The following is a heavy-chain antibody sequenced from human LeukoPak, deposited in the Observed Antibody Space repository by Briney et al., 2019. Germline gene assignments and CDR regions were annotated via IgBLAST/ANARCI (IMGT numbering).Heavy chain of an antibody. V-gene: IGHV4-59*01. CDR1: GGSISSYY. J-gene: IGHJ6*03. CDR3: ARVGYDFWSGQYYYYYMDV. D-gene: IGHD3-3*01. CDR2: IYYSGST. Sequence: SETLSLTCTVSGGSISSYYWSWIRQPPGKGLEWIGYIYYSGSTNYNPSLKSRVTISVDTSKNQFSLKLSSVTAADTAVYYCARVGYDFWSGQYYYYYMDVWGKGTTVTVSS.